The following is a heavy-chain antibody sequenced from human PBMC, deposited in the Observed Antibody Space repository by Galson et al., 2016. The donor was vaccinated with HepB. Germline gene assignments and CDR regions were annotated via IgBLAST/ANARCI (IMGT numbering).Heavy chain of an antibody. CDR3: VRGHGDYFPANYFNY. CDR1: GFTFSNYA. J-gene: IGHJ4*02. V-gene: IGHV3-23*01. CDR2: ISGGGDAT. D-gene: IGHD4-17*01. Sequence: SLRLSCAASGFTFSNYATAWVRLPPGKGLEWVSTISGGGDATYSEDSVKGRFTISRDNSRSTLYLHLSSLRAEDTALYYCVRGHGDYFPANYFNYCDQGTLVTVSS.